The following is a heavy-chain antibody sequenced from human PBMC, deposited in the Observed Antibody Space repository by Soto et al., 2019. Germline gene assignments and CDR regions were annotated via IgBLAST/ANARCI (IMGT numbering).Heavy chain of an antibody. V-gene: IGHV3-30*18. CDR3: ENGDSSGFEYFQS. J-gene: IGHJ1*01. Sequence: QVQLVESGGGVVQPGMTLRLSCTASGFTFSSHGMHWVRQAPGKVLEWVAVVSFDGTNKNYADSVRGRFTISRDNSKNTLYLQMSSLRAEDTAVYYCENGDSSGFEYFQSWGQGTLVTVSS. D-gene: IGHD3-22*01. CDR2: VSFDGTNK. CDR1: GFTFSSHG.